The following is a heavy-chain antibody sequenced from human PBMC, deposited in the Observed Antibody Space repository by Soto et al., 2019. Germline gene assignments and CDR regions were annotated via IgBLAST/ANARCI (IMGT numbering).Heavy chain of an antibody. CDR2: IKSKTDGGTT. CDR3: TTDNPPAYESGDY. D-gene: IGHD5-12*01. J-gene: IGHJ4*02. CDR1: GFTFINAW. Sequence: GGSLRLSCAASGFTFINAWMSWVRQAPGKGLEWVGRIKSKTDGGTTDYAAPVKGRSTISRDDSKNTLYLQMNSLKTEDTAVYYCTTDNPPAYESGDYWGQGTLVTVSS. V-gene: IGHV3-15*01.